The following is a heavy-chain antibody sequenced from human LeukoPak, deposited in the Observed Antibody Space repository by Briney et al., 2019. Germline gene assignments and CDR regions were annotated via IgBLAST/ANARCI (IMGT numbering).Heavy chain of an antibody. D-gene: IGHD2-21*02. Sequence: PSETLSLTCTVSGVSVGSGPYYWSWIRQPPGKGLEWIGYMYYNGGTNYNPSLKSRVTISVDTSKNEFSLKLTSVTAADTAMYFCARFVRTGGDIKYFFDYWGQGTLVTVSS. CDR3: ARFVRTGGDIKYFFDY. CDR1: GVSVGSGPYY. V-gene: IGHV4-61*01. J-gene: IGHJ4*02. CDR2: MYYNGGT.